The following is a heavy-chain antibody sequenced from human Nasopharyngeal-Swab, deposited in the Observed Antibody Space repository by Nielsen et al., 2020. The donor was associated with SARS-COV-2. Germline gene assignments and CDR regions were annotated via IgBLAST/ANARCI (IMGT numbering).Heavy chain of an antibody. D-gene: IGHD4-17*01. J-gene: IGHJ4*02. V-gene: IGHV1-46*01. CDR3: ARDTGDYRSFAY. Sequence: WVPQAPGQGLEWMGIINPKGGSTNYAQKFLGRITMTRDTPTTTVYMELSSLRSEDTAVYYCARDTGDYRSFAYWGQGTLVTVSS. CDR2: INPKGGST.